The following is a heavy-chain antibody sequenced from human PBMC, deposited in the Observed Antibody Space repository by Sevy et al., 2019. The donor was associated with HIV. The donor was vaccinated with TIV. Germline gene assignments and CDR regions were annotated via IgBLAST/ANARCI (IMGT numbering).Heavy chain of an antibody. CDR3: TLRGGYSYRLIDY. J-gene: IGHJ4*02. CDR1: GFTFSNAW. Sequence: GGSLRLSCAASGFTFSNAWMNWVRQAPGKGLEWVGRIKSKTDGGTTDYAAPVKGRFTISRDDSKNTLYLQMNSLKTEDTAVYYCTLRGGYSYRLIDYWGQGTLVTVSS. V-gene: IGHV3-15*07. CDR2: IKSKTDGGTT. D-gene: IGHD5-18*01.